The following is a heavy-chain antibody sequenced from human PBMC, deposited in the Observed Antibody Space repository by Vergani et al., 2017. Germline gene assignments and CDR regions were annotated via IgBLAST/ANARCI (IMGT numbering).Heavy chain of an antibody. CDR3: ARDLEGGYYYGSGSANY. CDR1: GYTFTGYY. J-gene: IGHJ4*02. D-gene: IGHD3-10*01. Sequence: QVQLVQSGAEVKKPGASVKVSCKASGYTFTGYYMHWVRQAPGQGLEWMGWINPNSGGTNYAQKFQGRVTMTTDTSTSTAYMELRSLRSDDTAVYYCARDLEGGYYYGSGSANYWGQGTLVTVSS. V-gene: IGHV1-2*02. CDR2: INPNSGGT.